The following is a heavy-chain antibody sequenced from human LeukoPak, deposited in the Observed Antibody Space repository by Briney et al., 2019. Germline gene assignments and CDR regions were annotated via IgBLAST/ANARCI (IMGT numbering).Heavy chain of an antibody. V-gene: IGHV4-39*01. CDR2: IYYSGST. J-gene: IGHJ6*03. CDR3: ARHSGDSSPSYYYYMDV. D-gene: IGHD6-13*01. CDR1: GGSISSSSYY. Sequence: PSETLSLTCTVSGGSISSSSYYWGWIRQPPGKGLEWIGSIYYSGSTYYNPSLKSRVTISVDTSKNQFSLKLSSVTAADTAVYYCARHSGDSSPSYYYYMDVWGKGTTVTVSS.